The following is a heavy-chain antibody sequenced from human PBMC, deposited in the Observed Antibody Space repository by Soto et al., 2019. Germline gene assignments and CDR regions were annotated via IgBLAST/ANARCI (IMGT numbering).Heavy chain of an antibody. CDR3: ARDRGREAAIEYFQH. D-gene: IGHD2-2*01. CDR1: GFTFSSYS. CDR2: ISSSSSYI. J-gene: IGHJ1*01. V-gene: IGHV3-21*01. Sequence: GGSLRLSCAASGFTFSSYSMNWVRQAPGKGLEWVSSISSSSSYIYYADSVKGRFTISRDNAKNSLYLQMNSLRAEDTAVYYCARDRGREAAIEYFQHLGQGTLVTVSS.